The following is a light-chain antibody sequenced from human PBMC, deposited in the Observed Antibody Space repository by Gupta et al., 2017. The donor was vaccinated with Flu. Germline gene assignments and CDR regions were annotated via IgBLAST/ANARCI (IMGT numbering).Light chain of an antibody. Sequence: ISCRSTQGLVYSDGNTYLHWFQQRPDQSPRRLIYLVSKRDSGVPDRFSGSGSGTDFTLKISRVEAEDVGVYFCMQGAHWPWAFGQGTKLEIK. CDR3: MQGAHWPWA. CDR1: QGLVYSDGNTY. V-gene: IGKV2-30*01. CDR2: LVS. J-gene: IGKJ1*01.